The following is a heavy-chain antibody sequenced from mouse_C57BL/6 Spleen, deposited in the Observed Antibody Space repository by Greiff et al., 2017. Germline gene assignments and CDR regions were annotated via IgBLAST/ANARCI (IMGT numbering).Heavy chain of an antibody. D-gene: IGHD1-1*01. V-gene: IGHV7-3*01. CDR2: IRNKANGYTT. Sequence: EVKLVESGGGLVQPGGSLSLSCAASGFTFTDYYMSWVRQPPGKALEWLGFIRNKANGYTTEYSATVKGRFTISRDNSQSILYLQMNALGAEDSATYYCASHYYGSSYAFAYWGQGTLVTVSA. CDR1: GFTFTDYY. J-gene: IGHJ3*01. CDR3: ASHYYGSSYAFAY.